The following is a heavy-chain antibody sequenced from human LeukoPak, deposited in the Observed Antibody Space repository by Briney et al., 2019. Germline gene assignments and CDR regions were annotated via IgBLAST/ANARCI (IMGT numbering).Heavy chain of an antibody. D-gene: IGHD6-19*01. J-gene: IGHJ4*02. V-gene: IGHV3-33*01. CDR2: IWHDGSNK. CDR3: ARLGYGGSGWYFDY. Sequence: GGSLRLSCAASGFTLSNYGMHWVRQAPGKGLEWVAVIWHDGSNKYYADSVKGGFTISRDSSKNTLYLKMNSLRAEDTAVYYCARLGYGGSGWYFDYWGQGTLVTVSS. CDR1: GFTLSNYG.